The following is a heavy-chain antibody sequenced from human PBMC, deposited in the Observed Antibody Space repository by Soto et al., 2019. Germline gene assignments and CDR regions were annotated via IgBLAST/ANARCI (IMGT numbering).Heavy chain of an antibody. Sequence: EVQLLESGGGLVQPGGSLRLSCAASGFTFSSYAMSWVRQAPGKGLEWVSTISGSGDNRYYADSVKGRSTISRDSSKNTLYLQMNSLRAEDTALYYCAREGVDYYGMDVWGQGTTVTVSS. J-gene: IGHJ6*02. CDR3: AREGVDYYGMDV. V-gene: IGHV3-23*01. D-gene: IGHD2-8*01. CDR2: ISGSGDNR. CDR1: GFTFSSYA.